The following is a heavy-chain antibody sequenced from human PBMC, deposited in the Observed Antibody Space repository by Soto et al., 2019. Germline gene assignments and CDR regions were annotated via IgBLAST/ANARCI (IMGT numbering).Heavy chain of an antibody. Sequence: QVQLQESGPGLVKPSETLSLTCTVSGGSVSSGSYYWSWIRQPPGKGLEWIGYIYYSGSTNYNPSPKSRVTLSVDTAKNQFSLKLSSVTAADTAVYYCARWNLYCSSTSCRDYWGQGTLVTVSS. CDR3: ARWNLYCSSTSCRDY. J-gene: IGHJ4*02. CDR1: GGSVSSGSYY. V-gene: IGHV4-61*01. CDR2: IYYSGST. D-gene: IGHD2-2*01.